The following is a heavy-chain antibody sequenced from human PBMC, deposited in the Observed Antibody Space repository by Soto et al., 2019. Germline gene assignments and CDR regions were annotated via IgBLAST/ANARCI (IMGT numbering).Heavy chain of an antibody. CDR1: GFTVSTKY. CDR3: ARDAWAADY. CDR2: IYSGGST. V-gene: IGHV3-66*01. J-gene: IGHJ4*02. Sequence: EVQLVESGGGLVQPGGSLRLSCAASGFTVSTKYMSWVRQAPGKGLEWVSVIYSGGSTFYADSVRGRFTISRDNSRNTGNLQMNRLRAEDTAVYYRARDAWAADYWGQGTQVTGCS. D-gene: IGHD7-27*01.